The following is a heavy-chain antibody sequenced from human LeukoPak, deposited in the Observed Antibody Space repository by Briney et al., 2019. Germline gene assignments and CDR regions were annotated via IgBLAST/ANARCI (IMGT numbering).Heavy chain of an antibody. CDR3: AKDSSSWSGGDMDV. CDR2: ISWNSGSI. D-gene: IGHD6-13*01. CDR1: GFTLDDYA. V-gene: IGHV3-9*01. Sequence: GGSLRLSCAASGFTLDDYAMHWVRQAPGKGLEWVSGISWNSGSIGYADSVKGRFTISRDNAKNSLYLQMNSLRAEDTALYYCAKDSSSWSGGDMDVWGKGTTDTVSS. J-gene: IGHJ6*03.